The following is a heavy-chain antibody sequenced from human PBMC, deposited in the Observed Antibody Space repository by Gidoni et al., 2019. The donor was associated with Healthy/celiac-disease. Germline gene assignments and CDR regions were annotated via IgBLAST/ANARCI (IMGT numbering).Heavy chain of an antibody. V-gene: IGHV3-30*18. D-gene: IGHD3-10*01. CDR1: GFTFSSYG. CDR3: AKGIGDFDL. CDR2: ISYDGSNK. Sequence: QVQLVQSGGGVVQPGRSLRLSCAASGFTFSSYGMHWVRQAPGKGLEWVAVISYDGSNKYYADSVKCRFTISRDNSKNTLYLQMNSLRAEDTAVYYCAKGIGDFDLWGRGTLVTVSS. J-gene: IGHJ2*01.